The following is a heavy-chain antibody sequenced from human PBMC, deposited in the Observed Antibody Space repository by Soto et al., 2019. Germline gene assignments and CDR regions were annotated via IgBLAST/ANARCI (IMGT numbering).Heavy chain of an antibody. CDR2: ISYDGNNK. D-gene: IGHD4-4*01. CDR3: XXAXLPWVTPGSSAFEI. J-gene: IGHJ3*02. V-gene: IGHV3-30-3*01. Sequence: QVKLVESGGGVVQPGRSLRLSCAASGFTFSSYPMHWVRQAPGKGLEWVAIISYDGNNKHYADSVKGRYTISRDTSENTLYLQMNSLRPEDTAVYXXXXAXLPWVTPGSSAFEIWGQGTMVTVSS. CDR1: GFTFSSYP.